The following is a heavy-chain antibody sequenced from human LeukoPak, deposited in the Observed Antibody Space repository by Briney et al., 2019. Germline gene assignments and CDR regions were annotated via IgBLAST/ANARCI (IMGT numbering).Heavy chain of an antibody. D-gene: IGHD1-7*01. CDR1: GFTFSNAW. Sequence: PGGSLRLSCAASGFTFSNAWMSWVRQAPGKGLEWVSAISGSGGSTYYADSVKGRFTISRDNSKNTLYLQMNSLRAEDTAVYYCAKGLTSWNYFYWGQGTLVTVSS. CDR2: ISGSGGST. V-gene: IGHV3-23*01. CDR3: AKGLTSWNYFY. J-gene: IGHJ4*02.